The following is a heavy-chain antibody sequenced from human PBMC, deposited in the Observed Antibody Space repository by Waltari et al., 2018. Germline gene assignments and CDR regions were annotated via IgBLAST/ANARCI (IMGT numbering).Heavy chain of an antibody. J-gene: IGHJ4*02. V-gene: IGHV4-34*02. CDR2: INHSGST. Sequence: QVQLQQWGAGLLKPSETLSLPCAVYGVSFSGYYCSWFRHPPGKGLEWIGEINHSGSTNYNPSLKSRVTISVDTSKNQFSLKVNSVTAADTAVYYCARGYCSGDSCSVYFDYWGQGTLVTVSS. D-gene: IGHD2-15*01. CDR3: ARGYCSGDSCSVYFDY. CDR1: GVSFSGYY.